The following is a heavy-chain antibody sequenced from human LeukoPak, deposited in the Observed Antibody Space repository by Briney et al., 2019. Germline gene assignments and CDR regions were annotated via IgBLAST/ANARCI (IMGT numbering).Heavy chain of an antibody. CDR2: INPNGGGT. Sequence: ASVKVSCKASGYTFTGYYMHWVRQAPGQGLEWMGRINPNGGGTNYAQKFQGRVTMTRDTSISTAYMELSRLTSDDTAVYYCARVSHKGLVVVADDYWGQGILVTVSS. CDR3: ARVSHKGLVVVADDY. D-gene: IGHD2-15*01. CDR1: GYTFTGYY. V-gene: IGHV1-2*06. J-gene: IGHJ4*02.